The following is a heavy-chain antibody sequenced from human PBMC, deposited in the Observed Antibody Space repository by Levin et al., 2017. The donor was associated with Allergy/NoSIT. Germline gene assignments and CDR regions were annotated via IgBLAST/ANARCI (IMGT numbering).Heavy chain of an antibody. D-gene: IGHD2-8*01. J-gene: IGHJ4*02. CDR2: INHSGST. CDR1: GGSFSGYY. V-gene: IGHV4-34*01. CDR3: ARGLRYCTNGVCYGWQQLVPFFDY. Sequence: PSETLSLTCAVYGGSFSGYYWSWIRQPPGKGLEWIGEINHSGSTNYNPSLKSRVTISVDTSKNQFSLKLSSVTAADTAVYYCARGLRYCTNGVCYGWQQLVPFFDYWGQGTLVTVSS.